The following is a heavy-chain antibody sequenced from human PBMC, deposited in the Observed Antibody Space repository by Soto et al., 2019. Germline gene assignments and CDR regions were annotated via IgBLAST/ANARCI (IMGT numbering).Heavy chain of an antibody. CDR3: ARSPDSSGYYPRWYYYGMDV. J-gene: IGHJ6*02. CDR1: GGPISSSNW. D-gene: IGHD3-22*01. Sequence: PSETLSLTCAFSGGPISSSNWWSWVRQPPGKGLEWIGEIYHSGSTNYNPSLKSRVTISVDKSKNQFSLKLSSVTAADTAVYYCARSPDSSGYYPRWYYYGMDVWGQGTTVTVS. CDR2: IYHSGST. V-gene: IGHV4-4*02.